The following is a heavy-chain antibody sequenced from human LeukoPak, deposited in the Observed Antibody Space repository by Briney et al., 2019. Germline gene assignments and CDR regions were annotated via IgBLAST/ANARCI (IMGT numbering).Heavy chain of an antibody. D-gene: IGHD3-22*01. CDR3: AKDSTYYYDNDAFDI. V-gene: IGHV3-30*02. Sequence: PVGSLRFSCAASGFTFSAYGMHWVRQAPGKGLEWVTFIRYDGSEKFYADSVKGRFTISRDNSKNTLYLQMNSLRPEDTAVYYCAKDSTYYYDNDAFDIWGQGTMVTVSS. CDR2: IRYDGSEK. CDR1: GFTFSAYG. J-gene: IGHJ3*02.